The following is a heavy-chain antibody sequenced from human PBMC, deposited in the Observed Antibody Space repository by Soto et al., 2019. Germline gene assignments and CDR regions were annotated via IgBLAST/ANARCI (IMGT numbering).Heavy chain of an antibody. V-gene: IGHV1-69*13. J-gene: IGHJ4*02. CDR2: IIPIFGTA. Sequence: GASVKVSCKASGGTFSSYAISWVRQAPGQGLEWMGGIIPIFGTANYAQKFQGRVTITADESTSTAYMELGSLRSEDTAVYYCARSYGSGYRAFDYWGQGALVTVSS. D-gene: IGHD3-10*01. CDR3: ARSYGSGYRAFDY. CDR1: GGTFSSYA.